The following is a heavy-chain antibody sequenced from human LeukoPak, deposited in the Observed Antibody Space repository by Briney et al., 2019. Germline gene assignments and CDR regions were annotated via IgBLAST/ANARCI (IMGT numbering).Heavy chain of an antibody. J-gene: IGHJ4*02. CDR1: GFTFSSYA. CDR2: ISSSGSTI. Sequence: GGSLRLSCAASGFTFSSYAMNWVRQAPGKGLEWVSYISSSGSTIYYADSVKGRFTISRDNAKNSLYLQMNSLRAEDTAVYYCARVGTLWFGELLSDYWGQGTLVTVSS. V-gene: IGHV3-48*03. D-gene: IGHD3-10*01. CDR3: ARVGTLWFGELLSDY.